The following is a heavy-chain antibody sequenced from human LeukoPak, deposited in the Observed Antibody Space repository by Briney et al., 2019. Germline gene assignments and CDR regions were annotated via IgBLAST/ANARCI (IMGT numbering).Heavy chain of an antibody. CDR2: ISAYNGNT. D-gene: IGHD3-22*01. CDR3: ARVVVGNTMIVQRYRGAFDI. V-gene: IGHV1-18*01. Sequence: ASVKVSCKASGYTFTSYGISWVRQAPGQGLEWMGWISAYNGNTNYAQKLQGRVTMTTDTSTSTAYMELRSLRSDDTAVYYCARVVVGNTMIVQRYRGAFDIWGQGTMVTVSS. J-gene: IGHJ3*02. CDR1: GYTFTSYG.